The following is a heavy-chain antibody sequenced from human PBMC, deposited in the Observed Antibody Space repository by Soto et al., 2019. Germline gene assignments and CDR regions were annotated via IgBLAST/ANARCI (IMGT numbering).Heavy chain of an antibody. CDR1: GFTFASYT. J-gene: IGHJ5*02. D-gene: IGHD2-2*01. Sequence: GGSLRLSCAASGFTFASYTMTWVRQPPGKGLEWVSVISGRAGNTYYADSVKGRFTISRDNSKNTLYLYMSSLRAEDTALYYCAKDRYCSSTSCSSLNSWGQGTLVTVSS. CDR3: AKDRYCSSTSCSSLNS. CDR2: ISGRAGNT. V-gene: IGHV3-23*01.